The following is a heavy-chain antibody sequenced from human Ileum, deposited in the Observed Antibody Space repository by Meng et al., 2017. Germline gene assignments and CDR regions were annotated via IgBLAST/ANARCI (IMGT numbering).Heavy chain of an antibody. Sequence: ESLKISCAASGFSFSSNYAMTWVRQAPGKGLEWVSTVSSSGGSTYYADSVKGRFTISRDNSKNTLYLQMSSLRAEDTAVYYCARNFRYLDFWGQGTRVTVSS. CDR3: ARNFRYLDF. D-gene: IGHD1-7*01. CDR2: VSSSGGST. V-gene: IGHV3-23*01. CDR1: GFSFSSNYA. J-gene: IGHJ4*02.